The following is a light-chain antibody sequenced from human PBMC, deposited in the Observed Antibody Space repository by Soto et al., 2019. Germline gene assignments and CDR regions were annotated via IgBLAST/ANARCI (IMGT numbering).Light chain of an antibody. CDR1: QTVSGNY. CDR3: QHYGDSPLT. Sequence: NVLTQSPGTLSLSPGVRATLSCRASQTVSGNYVAWYQQKPGQTPRLLIYGASSRATGIPDRFSGSGSGTDFTLTISRLEPEDFAVYHCQHYGDSPLTFGGGTKVEIK. CDR2: GAS. J-gene: IGKJ4*01. V-gene: IGKV3-20*01.